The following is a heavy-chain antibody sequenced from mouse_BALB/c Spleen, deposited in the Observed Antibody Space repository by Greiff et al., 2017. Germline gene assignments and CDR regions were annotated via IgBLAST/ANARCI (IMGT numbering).Heavy chain of an antibody. Sequence: VQLQQSGPELVKPGASVKISCKASGYTFTDYNMHWVKQSHGKSLEWIGYIYPYNGGTGYNQKFKSKATLTVDNSSSTAYMELRSLTSEDSAVYYCARREPKDYYAMDYWGQGTSVTGAS. CDR1: GYTFTDYN. CDR3: ARREPKDYYAMDY. CDR2: IYPYNGGT. V-gene: IGHV1S29*02. D-gene: IGHD1-3*01. J-gene: IGHJ4*01.